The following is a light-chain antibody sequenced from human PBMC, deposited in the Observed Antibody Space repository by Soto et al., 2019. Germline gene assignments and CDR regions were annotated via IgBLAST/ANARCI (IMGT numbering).Light chain of an antibody. Sequence: DIPMTQSPSSLSTSVGDRVTITCQASQDINHHLNWYQQKPGKAPKLLIYYASNLETGVPSKFSGSGSGTDFIFTISSLQPEDIATYYCQQFHNLPWTFGRGTKVEIE. CDR2: YAS. J-gene: IGKJ1*01. CDR3: QQFHNLPWT. V-gene: IGKV1-33*01. CDR1: QDINHH.